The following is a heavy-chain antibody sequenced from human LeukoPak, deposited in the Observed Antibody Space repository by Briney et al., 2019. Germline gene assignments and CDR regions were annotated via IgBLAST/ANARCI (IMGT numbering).Heavy chain of an antibody. CDR1: GFTFSSYA. CDR2: ISYDGSNK. J-gene: IGHJ4*02. D-gene: IGHD3-9*01. CDR3: ARSRVDDILTGYLDY. Sequence: GGSLRLSCAASGFTFSSYAMHWVRQAPGKGLEWVAAISYDGSNKYYADSVKGRFTISRDNSKNTLYLQMNSLRAEDTAVYYCARSRVDDILTGYLDYWGQGTLVTVSS. V-gene: IGHV3-30-3*01.